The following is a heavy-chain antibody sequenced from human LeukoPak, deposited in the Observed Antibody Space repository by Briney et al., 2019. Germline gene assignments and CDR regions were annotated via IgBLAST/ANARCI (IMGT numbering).Heavy chain of an antibody. V-gene: IGHV3-30*02. D-gene: IGHD5-18*01. CDR2: IRYHGSNK. Sequence: PGGSLRLSCAASGFTFSSYGMHWVRQAPGKGLEWVAFIRYHGSNKYFADSVKGRFTISRDNSKNTLYLQMNSLRAEDTAVYYCAKDQGYTYGGRVDYWGQGTLVTVSS. CDR3: AKDQGYTYGGRVDY. CDR1: GFTFSSYG. J-gene: IGHJ4*02.